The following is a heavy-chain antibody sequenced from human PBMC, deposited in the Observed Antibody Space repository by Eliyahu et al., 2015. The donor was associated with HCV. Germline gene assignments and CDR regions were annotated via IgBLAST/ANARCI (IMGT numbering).Heavy chain of an antibody. CDR3: AIYASESPSGKFFQH. D-gene: IGHD2/OR15-2a*01. V-gene: IGHV3-23*04. J-gene: IGHJ1*01. CDR1: GLTLSXYA. Sequence: EVQVVESGGDLVQPGGSLRLSCAASGLTLSXYAVXWVRQAPGKXLGWVSSITGSGGDTYYADSVKGRFTISRDNSINTLFLQMASLRAEDTAVYFCAIYASESPSGKFFQHWGQGTLVTVSS. CDR2: ITGSGGDT.